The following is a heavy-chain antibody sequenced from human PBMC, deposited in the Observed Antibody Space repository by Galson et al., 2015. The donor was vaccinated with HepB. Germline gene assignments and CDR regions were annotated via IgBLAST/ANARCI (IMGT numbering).Heavy chain of an antibody. CDR3: ARDGTGPYCGGDCYHYFDY. CDR2: IWYDGSNK. V-gene: IGHV3-33*01. Sequence: SLRLSCAASGFTFSSYGMHWVRQAPGKGLEWVAVIWYDGSNKYYADSVKGRFTISRDNSKNTLYLQMNSLRAEDTAVCYCARDGTGPYCGGDCYHYFDYWGQGTLVTVSS. D-gene: IGHD2-21*02. CDR1: GFTFSSYG. J-gene: IGHJ4*02.